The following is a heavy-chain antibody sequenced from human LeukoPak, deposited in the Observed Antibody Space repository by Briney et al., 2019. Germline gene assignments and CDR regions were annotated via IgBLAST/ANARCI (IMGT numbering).Heavy chain of an antibody. D-gene: IGHD5-12*01. V-gene: IGHV1-2*02. CDR2: INPNSGGT. CDR3: ARDMVATDY. Sequence: ASVKVSCKASGYTFTSYGISWVRQAPGQGLEWMGWINPNSGGTNYAQKFQGRVTMTRDTSISTAYMELSRLRSDDTAVYYCARDMVATDYWGQGTLVTVSS. J-gene: IGHJ4*02. CDR1: GYTFTSYG.